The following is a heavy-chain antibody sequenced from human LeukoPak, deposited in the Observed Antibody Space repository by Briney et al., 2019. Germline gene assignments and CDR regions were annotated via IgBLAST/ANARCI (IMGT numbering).Heavy chain of an antibody. J-gene: IGHJ4*02. D-gene: IGHD4-23*01. CDR2: IYHSGST. CDR1: GGSISSYY. CDR3: ARDRGNPDRLFDY. V-gene: IGHV4-38-2*02. Sequence: SETLSLTCTVSGGSISSYYWGWIRQPPGKGLEWIGSIYHSGSTYYNPSLKSRVTISVDTSKNQFSLKLSSVTAADTAVYYCARDRGNPDRLFDYWGQGTLVTVSS.